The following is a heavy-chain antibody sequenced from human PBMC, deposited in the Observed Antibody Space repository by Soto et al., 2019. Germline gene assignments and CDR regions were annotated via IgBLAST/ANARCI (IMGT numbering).Heavy chain of an antibody. D-gene: IGHD6-13*01. CDR3: ARYLGAAAGGAFDI. CDR2: IYSGGST. J-gene: IGHJ3*02. Sequence: GGSLRLSCAASGFTVSSNYMSWVRQAPGKGLEWVSVIYSGGSTYYADSVKGRFTISRDNSKNTLYLQMNSLRAEDTAVYYCARYLGAAAGGAFDIWGQGTMVTVSS. CDR1: GFTVSSNY. V-gene: IGHV3-53*01.